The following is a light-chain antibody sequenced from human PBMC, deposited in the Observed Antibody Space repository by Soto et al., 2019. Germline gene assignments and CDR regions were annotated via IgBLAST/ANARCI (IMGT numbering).Light chain of an antibody. CDR1: QSISSW. Sequence: DIQMTQSPSTLSASVGDRVTITCRASQSISSWLAWYQQKPGKAPKLLIYDASSLESGVPSRFSGSGSGTGFTLTITSLQREDAGTYFCQQTFSPDVTFGGGTKVDIK. J-gene: IGKJ4*01. CDR3: QQTFSPDVT. CDR2: DAS. V-gene: IGKV1-5*01.